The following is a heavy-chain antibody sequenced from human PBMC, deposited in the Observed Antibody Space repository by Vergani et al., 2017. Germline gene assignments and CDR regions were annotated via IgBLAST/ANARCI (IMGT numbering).Heavy chain of an antibody. Sequence: EVQLVESGGGLVQPGRSLRLSCTASGFTFGDYAMSWVRQAPGKGLEWVGFIRSKAYGGTTEYAASVKGRFTISRDDSKSIAYLQMNSLRAEDTAVYYCAKDPLRDSSWAHLEGTNWFDPWGQGTLVTVSS. CDR1: GFTFGDYA. CDR2: IRSKAYGGTT. V-gene: IGHV3-49*04. J-gene: IGHJ5*02. CDR3: AKDPLRDSSWAHLEGTNWFDP. D-gene: IGHD6-13*01.